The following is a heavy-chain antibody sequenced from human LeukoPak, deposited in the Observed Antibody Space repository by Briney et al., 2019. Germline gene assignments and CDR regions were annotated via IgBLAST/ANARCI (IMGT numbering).Heavy chain of an antibody. V-gene: IGHV4-61*01. J-gene: IGHJ4*02. Sequence: SETLSLTCAVSGYSISSGYYWGWIRQPPGKGLEWIGYIYYSGSTNYNPSLKSRVTISVDTSKNQFSLKLSSVTAADTVVYYCARGLDPMSFDYWGQGTLVTVSS. D-gene: IGHD3-22*01. CDR3: ARGLDPMSFDY. CDR1: GYSISSGYY. CDR2: IYYSGST.